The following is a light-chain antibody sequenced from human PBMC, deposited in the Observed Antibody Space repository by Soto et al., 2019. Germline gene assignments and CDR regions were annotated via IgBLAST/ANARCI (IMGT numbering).Light chain of an antibody. CDR1: SSNIGNFY. J-gene: IGLJ7*01. CDR3: AAWDDSLSGPGV. CDR2: KNN. Sequence: QSALTQPPSASGTPGQRVTISCSGSSSNIGNFYVYWYQQLPGTAPKLIIYKNNQRPLGVPDRFSGSKSGTSASLAISGLRSEDEADYYCAAWDDSLSGPGVFGGGTHLTVL. V-gene: IGLV1-47*01.